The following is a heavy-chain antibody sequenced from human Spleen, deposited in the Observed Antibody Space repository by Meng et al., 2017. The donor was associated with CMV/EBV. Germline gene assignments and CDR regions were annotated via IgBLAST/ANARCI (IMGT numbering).Heavy chain of an antibody. CDR3: ARDPGIVVVPAEFDY. J-gene: IGHJ4*02. D-gene: IGHD2-2*01. V-gene: IGHV4-39*07. CDR1: GGSISSSSYY. Sequence: ESLKISCTVSGGSISSSSYYWGWIRQPPGKGLEWIGSIYYSGSTYYNPSLKSRVTISVDTSKNQFSLKLSSVTAADTAVYYCARDPGIVVVPAEFDYWGQGTLVTVSS. CDR2: IYYSGST.